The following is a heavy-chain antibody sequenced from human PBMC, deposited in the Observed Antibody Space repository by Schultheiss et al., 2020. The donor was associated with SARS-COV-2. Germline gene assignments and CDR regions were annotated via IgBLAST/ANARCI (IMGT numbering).Heavy chain of an antibody. CDR2: ISWNSGSI. CDR1: GFTFDDYA. CDR3: AKDISNHVAGGTFDY. J-gene: IGHJ4*02. V-gene: IGHV3-9*01. D-gene: IGHD6-19*01. Sequence: GGSLRLSCAASGFTFDDYAMHWVRQAPGKGLEWVSGISWNSGSIGYADSVKGRFTISRDNAKNSLYLQMNSLRAEDTALYYCAKDISNHVAGGTFDYWGQGTLVTVSS.